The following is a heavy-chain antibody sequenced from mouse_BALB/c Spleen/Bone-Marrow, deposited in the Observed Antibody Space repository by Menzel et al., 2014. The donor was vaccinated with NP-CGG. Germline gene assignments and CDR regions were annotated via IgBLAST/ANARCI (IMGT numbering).Heavy chain of an antibody. V-gene: IGHV7-3*02. Sequence: EVHLVESGGGLVQPGGSLRLSCATSGFTFTDYYMSWVRQPPGKALEWLGFIRNKANGYTTDYSASVKGRFTISRDNSQSILYLQMNTLRAEDSATYYCARDMCDGLRWYFDVWGAGTPVTVSS. CDR2: IRNKANGYTT. CDR3: ARDMCDGLRWYFDV. CDR1: GFTFTDYY. D-gene: IGHD2-3*01. J-gene: IGHJ1*01.